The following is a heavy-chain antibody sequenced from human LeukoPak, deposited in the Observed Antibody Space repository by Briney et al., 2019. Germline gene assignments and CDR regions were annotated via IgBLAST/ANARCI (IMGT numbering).Heavy chain of an antibody. CDR2: INWNGGST. J-gene: IGHJ4*02. V-gene: IGHV3-20*04. CDR3: ARDYCGGDCYPFDY. CDR1: GFTFDDYG. Sequence: PGGSLRLSCAVSGFTFDDYGVSWVRQAPGKGLEWVSGINWNGGSTGYADSVKGRFTISRDNAKKSVYLKMNSLRGEDMALYYCARDYCGGDCYPFDYWGQGTLVTVSS. D-gene: IGHD2-21*02.